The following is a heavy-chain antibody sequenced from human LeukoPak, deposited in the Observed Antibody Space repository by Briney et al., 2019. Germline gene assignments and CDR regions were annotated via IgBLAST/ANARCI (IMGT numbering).Heavy chain of an antibody. CDR3: ARGSSEKYCSGGSCYLYYYGMDV. V-gene: IGHV1-8*01. CDR2: MSPNSGNT. Sequence: GASVKVSCKASGYTFTSYDINWVRQATGQGLEWMGWMSPNSGNTGYAQKFQGRVTMTRNTSISTAYMELSSLRSEDTAVYYCARGSSEKYCSGGSCYLYYYGMDVWGQGTTVTVSS. J-gene: IGHJ6*02. D-gene: IGHD2-15*01. CDR1: GYTFTSYD.